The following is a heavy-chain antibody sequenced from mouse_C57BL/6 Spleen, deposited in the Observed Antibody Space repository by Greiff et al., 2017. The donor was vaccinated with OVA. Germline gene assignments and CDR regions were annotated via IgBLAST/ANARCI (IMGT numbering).Heavy chain of an antibody. Sequence: VQLQQSGPELVKPGASVKISCKASGYAFTDSYMNWVKQRPGQGLEWIGWIFPGGGGTYYNGKFKGKATLTVDKSSSTAYMLLSSLTSEDSAVDFCARRITTSYAMDYWGQGTSVTVSS. J-gene: IGHJ4*01. CDR1: GYAFTDSY. V-gene: IGHV1-75*01. CDR3: ARRITTSYAMDY. CDR2: IFPGGGGT. D-gene: IGHD1-1*01.